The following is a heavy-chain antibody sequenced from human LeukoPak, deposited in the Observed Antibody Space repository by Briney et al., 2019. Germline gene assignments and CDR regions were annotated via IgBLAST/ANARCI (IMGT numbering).Heavy chain of an antibody. D-gene: IGHD6-13*01. CDR1: GYTFTSYG. Sequence: ASVKVSCKASGYTFTSYGISWVRQAPGQGLEWMGWINPNSGGTNYAQKFQGRVTMTRDTSISTAYMELSRLRSDDTAVYYCASHSSSWYSFLYYWGQGTLVTVSS. V-gene: IGHV1-2*02. J-gene: IGHJ4*02. CDR2: INPNSGGT. CDR3: ASHSSSWYSFLYY.